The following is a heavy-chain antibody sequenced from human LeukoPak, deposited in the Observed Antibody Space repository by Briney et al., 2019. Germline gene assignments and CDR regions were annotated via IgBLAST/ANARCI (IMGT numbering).Heavy chain of an antibody. CDR3: ARRTLDCSSTSCSYYFDY. Sequence: ASVKVSCKASGGTFSSYAISWVRQAPGQGPEWMGGIIPIFGTANYAQKFRGRVTITADKSTSTAYMELSSLRSEDTAVYYCARRTLDCSSTSCSYYFDYWGQGTLVTVSS. CDR1: GGTFSSYA. D-gene: IGHD2-2*01. J-gene: IGHJ4*02. CDR2: IIPIFGTA. V-gene: IGHV1-69*06.